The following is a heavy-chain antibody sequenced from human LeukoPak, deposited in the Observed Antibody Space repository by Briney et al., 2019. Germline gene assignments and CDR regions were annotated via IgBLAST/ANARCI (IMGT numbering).Heavy chain of an antibody. Sequence: PSETLSLTCTVSGDSISSSSYYWGRIRQPPGKELEWIGSIYYSGSTYYNPSLNSRVTISVDTSKNQFSLKLSSVTAADTAVYYCARDYLGGNPDAFYIWGQGTMVTVSS. V-gene: IGHV4-39*07. J-gene: IGHJ3*02. CDR1: GDSISSSSYY. CDR3: ARDYLGGNPDAFYI. D-gene: IGHD4-23*01. CDR2: IYYSGST.